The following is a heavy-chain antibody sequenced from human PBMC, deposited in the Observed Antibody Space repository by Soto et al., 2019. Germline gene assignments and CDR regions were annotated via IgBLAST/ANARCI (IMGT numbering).Heavy chain of an antibody. CDR3: AREGQSLAPDALDV. D-gene: IGHD6-19*01. CDR1: GFTFSGHA. J-gene: IGHJ6*02. CDR2: IWYDGSNK. Sequence: QVQVVESGGGVVQPGRSLRLSCTASGFTFSGHAMHWVRQPPGKGLEWVAQIWYDGSNKYYADSVKGRFTISRDNSKKTLDVQMDSLRVEDTAVYYCAREGQSLAPDALDVWGQGTSVTVSS. V-gene: IGHV3-33*01.